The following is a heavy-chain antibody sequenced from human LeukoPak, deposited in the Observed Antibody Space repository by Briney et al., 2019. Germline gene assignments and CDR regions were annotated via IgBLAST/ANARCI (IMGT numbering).Heavy chain of an antibody. Sequence: SETLSLTCAVYGGSFSGYYWSWIRQPPGKGLEWIGEINYSGSTNYNPSLKSRVTISVDTSKTQFSLKLSSVTAADTAVYYCASSQVVVAATPLDYWGQGTLVTVSS. J-gene: IGHJ4*02. D-gene: IGHD2-15*01. CDR2: INYSGST. CDR1: GGSFSGYY. V-gene: IGHV4-34*01. CDR3: ASSQVVVAATPLDY.